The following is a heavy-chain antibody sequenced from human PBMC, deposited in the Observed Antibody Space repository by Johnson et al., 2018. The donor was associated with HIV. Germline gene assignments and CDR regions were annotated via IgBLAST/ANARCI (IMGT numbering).Heavy chain of an antibody. CDR3: TTGSRIQFWFNDAFDI. CDR1: GFIFSNAW. J-gene: IGHJ3*02. Sequence: EVQLVESGGGLVKREGSLRLSCAPSGFIFSNAWMSWVRQAPGKGLEWVGRIKSKTDGGTTDYAAPVKGRFTISRDDSKNTLYLQMNSLKIEDTAVYYCTTGSRIQFWFNDAFDIWGQGTMVTVSS. V-gene: IGHV3-15*01. CDR2: IKSKTDGGTT. D-gene: IGHD5-18*01.